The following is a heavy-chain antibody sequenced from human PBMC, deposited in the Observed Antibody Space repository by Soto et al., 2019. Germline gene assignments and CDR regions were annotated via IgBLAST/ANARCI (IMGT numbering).Heavy chain of an antibody. D-gene: IGHD3-3*01. Sequence: SETLSLTCAVYGGSFSGYYWSWIRQPPGKGLEWIGEINHSGSTNYNPSLKSRVTISVDTSKNQFSLKLSSVTAADTAVYYCAGVPYYDFWSGYYAKYYYYYYGMDVWGQGTTVTVSS. J-gene: IGHJ6*02. V-gene: IGHV4-34*01. CDR3: AGVPYYDFWSGYYAKYYYYYYGMDV. CDR1: GGSFSGYY. CDR2: INHSGST.